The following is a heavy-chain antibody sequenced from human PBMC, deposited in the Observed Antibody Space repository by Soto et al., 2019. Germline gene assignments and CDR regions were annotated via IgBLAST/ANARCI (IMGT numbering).Heavy chain of an antibody. CDR2: ISYDGSNK. CDR3: AKDNVEMATMVDY. D-gene: IGHD5-12*01. CDR1: GFTFSSYG. Sequence: GGSLRLSCAASGFTFSSYGMHWVRQAPGKGLEWVAVISYDGSNKYYADSVKGRFTISRDNSKNTLYLQMNSLRAEDTAVYYCAKDNVEMATMVDYWGQGP. V-gene: IGHV3-30*18. J-gene: IGHJ4*02.